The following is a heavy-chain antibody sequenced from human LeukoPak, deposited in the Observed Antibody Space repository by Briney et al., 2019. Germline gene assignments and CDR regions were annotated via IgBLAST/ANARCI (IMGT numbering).Heavy chain of an antibody. V-gene: IGHV3-23*01. Sequence: GGSLRLSCAASGFTFSSYGMSWVRQAPGKGLEWVSAISGSGGSTYYADSVKGRFTISRDNSKNTLYLQMNSLRAEDTAVYYCAKVLGPKYSGYDLDYYDSSGEWYDYWGQGTLVTVSS. J-gene: IGHJ4*02. CDR2: ISGSGGST. CDR1: GFTFSSYG. CDR3: AKVLGPKYSGYDLDYYDSSGEWYDY. D-gene: IGHD3-22*01.